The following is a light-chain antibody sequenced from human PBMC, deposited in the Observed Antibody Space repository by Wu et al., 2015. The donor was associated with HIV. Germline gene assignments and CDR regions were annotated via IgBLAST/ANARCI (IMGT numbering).Light chain of an antibody. Sequence: EIVLTQSPAALSISPGERVTLSCRASRSVSSAVAWYQQKPGQAPRLLIYGASTRATGIPARFSGSGSGTEFTLTISSMQSEDFAVYYCQQYNNWPRTFGQGTKVEIK. J-gene: IGKJ1*01. CDR2: GAS. CDR1: RSVSSA. CDR3: QQYNNWPRT. V-gene: IGKV3-15*01.